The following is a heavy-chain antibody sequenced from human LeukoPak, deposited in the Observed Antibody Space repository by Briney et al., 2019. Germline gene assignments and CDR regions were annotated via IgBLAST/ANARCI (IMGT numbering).Heavy chain of an antibody. CDR2: ISSSGSTI. CDR3: ARGDYYYDSSGYSFDY. Sequence: GGSLRLSCAASGFTFSDYYMSWIRQAPGKGLEWVSYISSSGSTIYYADSVKGRFTISRDNSKNTLYLQMNSLRAEDTAVYYCARGDYYYDSSGYSFDYWGQGTLVTVSS. J-gene: IGHJ4*02. V-gene: IGHV3-11*01. CDR1: GFTFSDYY. D-gene: IGHD3-22*01.